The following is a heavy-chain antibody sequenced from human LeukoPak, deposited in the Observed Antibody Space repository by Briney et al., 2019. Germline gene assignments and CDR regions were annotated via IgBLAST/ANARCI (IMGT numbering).Heavy chain of an antibody. J-gene: IGHJ4*02. CDR3: AKDRGYFEVFDY. D-gene: IGHD3-9*01. CDR2: ITTSTTVPHI. CDR1: GFTFSTYS. Sequence: GGSLRLSCAASGFTFSTYSMNWVRQAPGRGLEWVSSITTSTTVPHIFYADSVTGRFTIFRDNSKNTLYLQMNSLRAEDTAVYYCAKDRGYFEVFDYWGQGTLVTVSS. V-gene: IGHV3-21*04.